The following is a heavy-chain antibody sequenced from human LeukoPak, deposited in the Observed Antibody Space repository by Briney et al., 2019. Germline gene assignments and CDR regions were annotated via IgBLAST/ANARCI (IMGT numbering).Heavy chain of an antibody. V-gene: IGHV4-61*02. CDR1: GGSISSGSYY. D-gene: IGHD3-10*01. CDR2: IYTSGNT. J-gene: IGHJ5*02. Sequence: PSETLSLTCTVSGGSISSGSYYWSWIRQPAGKGLEWIGRIYTSGNTNYNPSLKSRVTISVDTSKNQFSLKLSSVTAADTAVYYCARGGYYGSGNDFRFDPWGQGTLVTVSS. CDR3: ARGGYYGSGNDFRFDP.